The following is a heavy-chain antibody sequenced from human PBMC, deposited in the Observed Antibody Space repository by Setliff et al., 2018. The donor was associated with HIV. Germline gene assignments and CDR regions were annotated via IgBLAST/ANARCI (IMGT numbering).Heavy chain of an antibody. CDR2: IYYSGST. J-gene: IGHJ6*03. CDR3: ARHYQHSWVGVDYYSMDV. Sequence: PSETLSLTCTVSGGSISSSVYYWGWIRQPPGKGLEWIGNIYYSGSTYYNPSLKSRITISVDTSKNQFSLKLSPVTAADTAVYYCARHYQHSWVGVDYYSMDVWGKGTTVTVSS. D-gene: IGHD1-26*01. V-gene: IGHV4-39*01. CDR1: GGSISSSVYY.